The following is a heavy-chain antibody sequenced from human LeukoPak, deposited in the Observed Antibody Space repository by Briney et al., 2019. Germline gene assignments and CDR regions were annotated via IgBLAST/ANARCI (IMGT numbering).Heavy chain of an antibody. CDR2: IYHSGST. V-gene: IGHV4-38-2*02. Sequence: PSETLSLTCTVSGYSISSGYYWGWIRQPPGKGLEWIGGIYHSGSTYYNPSLKSRVTISVDTSKNQFSLKLSSVTAADTAVYYCARGRDVLDYWGQGTLVTVSS. CDR1: GYSISSGYY. J-gene: IGHJ4*02. CDR3: ARGRDVLDY.